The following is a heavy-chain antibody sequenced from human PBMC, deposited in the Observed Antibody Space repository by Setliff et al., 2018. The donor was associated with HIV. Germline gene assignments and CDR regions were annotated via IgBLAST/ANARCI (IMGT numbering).Heavy chain of an antibody. CDR1: GFTFSTYA. Sequence: PGGSLRLSCAVSGFTFSTYAMSWVRQAPGKGLEWVSTISAGGCSTYYADSVKGRFTISRDNAKNTLYLQMNSLTAEDTAVYYCAKDRTSYGDYVLGPSFDLWGRGTLVTVSS. J-gene: IGHJ2*01. CDR2: ISAGGCST. D-gene: IGHD4-17*01. CDR3: AKDRTSYGDYVLGPSFDL. V-gene: IGHV3-23*01.